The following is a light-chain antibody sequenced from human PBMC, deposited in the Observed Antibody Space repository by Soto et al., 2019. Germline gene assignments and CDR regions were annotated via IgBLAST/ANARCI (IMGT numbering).Light chain of an antibody. CDR3: QQYGGSSWT. CDR2: GAS. J-gene: IGKJ1*01. V-gene: IGKV3-20*01. CDR1: QSVSSSY. Sequence: EIVLTQPPGTLSLSPGERATLSCRASQSVSSSYLAWYHQKPGQAPRLLIFGASSRATGISDRFSGSGSGTDFTLTISRPEPEDFAVYYCQQYGGSSWTFGQGTKVE.